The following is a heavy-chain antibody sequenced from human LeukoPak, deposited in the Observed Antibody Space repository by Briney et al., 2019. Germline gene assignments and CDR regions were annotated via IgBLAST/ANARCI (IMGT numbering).Heavy chain of an antibody. CDR1: GFTFNSYW. Sequence: GGSLRLSCAASGFTFNSYWMNWVRQAPGKGLEWVANIKRDGSENYYVDSVKGRFTISRDNAKNSLDLQMNSLRVEDTAVYYCARLGPASSGWPESFDYWGQGTLVTVSS. CDR2: IKRDGSEN. CDR3: ARLGPASSGWPESFDY. D-gene: IGHD6-19*01. J-gene: IGHJ4*02. V-gene: IGHV3-7*03.